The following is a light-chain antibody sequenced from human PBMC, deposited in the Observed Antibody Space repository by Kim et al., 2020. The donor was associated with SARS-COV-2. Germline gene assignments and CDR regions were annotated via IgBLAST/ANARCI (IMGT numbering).Light chain of an antibody. J-gene: IGKJ1*01. Sequence: DIQMTQSPSTLSASVGDSVTITCRASQSISNWLAWYQQKPGKAPKLLIYKASTLESGVPSRFSGSGSRTEFTLTISSLQTDDFATYYCQQYNSYSGTFVQGTKVDIK. V-gene: IGKV1-5*03. CDR1: QSISNW. CDR3: QQYNSYSGT. CDR2: KAS.